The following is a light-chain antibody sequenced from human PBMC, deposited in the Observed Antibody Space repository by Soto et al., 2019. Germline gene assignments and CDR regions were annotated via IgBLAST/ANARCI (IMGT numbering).Light chain of an antibody. CDR1: QSVLYSSNNKNY. Sequence: DIVMTRWPDSLAVTLGERATINCKSSQSVLYSSNNKNYLAWYQQKPGQPPKLLIYWASTRESGVPDRFSGSGSGTDFALTISSLQAEDVAVYYCQQYYSTPPITFGGGTKVEIK. V-gene: IGKV4-1*01. J-gene: IGKJ4*01. CDR2: WAS. CDR3: QQYYSTPPIT.